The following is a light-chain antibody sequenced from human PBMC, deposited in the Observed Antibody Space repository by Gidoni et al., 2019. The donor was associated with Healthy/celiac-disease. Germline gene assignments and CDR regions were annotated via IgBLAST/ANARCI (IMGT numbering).Light chain of an antibody. CDR3: CSYAGISTFVV. CDR2: EVS. CDR1: SSDVGSYNL. Sequence: QSALTQPASVSGSPGQSITISCTGTSSDVGSYNLVSWYQQHPGKAPKLMIYEVSKRSSGVSNRFSGSKSGNTASLTISGLQAEDEADYYCCSYAGISTFVVFGGGTKLTVL. J-gene: IGLJ2*01. V-gene: IGLV2-23*02.